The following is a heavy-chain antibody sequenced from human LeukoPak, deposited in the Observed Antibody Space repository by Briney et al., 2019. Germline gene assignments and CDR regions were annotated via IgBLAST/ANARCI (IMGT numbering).Heavy chain of an antibody. J-gene: IGHJ4*02. Sequence: GGSLRLSRAATGFTFSSYSMNWVRQAPGKGLEWVSSISSSSSYIYYADSVKGRFTISRDNAKNSLYLQMNSLRAEDTAVYYCARDDYGDYGMNYWGQGTLVTVSS. D-gene: IGHD4-17*01. CDR3: ARDDYGDYGMNY. CDR2: ISSSSSYI. CDR1: GFTFSSYS. V-gene: IGHV3-21*01.